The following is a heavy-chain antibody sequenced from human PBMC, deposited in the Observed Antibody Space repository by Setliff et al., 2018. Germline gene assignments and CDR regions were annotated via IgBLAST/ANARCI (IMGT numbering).Heavy chain of an antibody. J-gene: IGHJ4*02. D-gene: IGHD1-1*01. CDR1: GDSISNDYW. CDR3: ARGVRTGHLDS. V-gene: IGHV4-4*02. Sequence: PSETLSLTCAVSGDSISNDYWWSWVRQPPERELEWIGEINQSGTTNYNPPPKGRATISVDNSKNQFSLNLNSVTVADTAVYFCARGVRTGHLDSWGQGTLVTVSS. CDR2: INQSGTT.